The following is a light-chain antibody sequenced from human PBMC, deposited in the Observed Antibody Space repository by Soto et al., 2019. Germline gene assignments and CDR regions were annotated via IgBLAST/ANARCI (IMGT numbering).Light chain of an antibody. Sequence: QSVLTQPASVSGSPGQSITISCTGTSSDDGGYNYVSWYQQHPGKAPKLMIYEVSNRPSGVSNRFSGSKSGNTASLTISGLQAEDEADYYCSSYTSSSTPWFGGGTKLTVL. CDR1: SSDDGGYNY. CDR3: SSYTSSSTPW. CDR2: EVS. J-gene: IGLJ3*02. V-gene: IGLV2-14*01.